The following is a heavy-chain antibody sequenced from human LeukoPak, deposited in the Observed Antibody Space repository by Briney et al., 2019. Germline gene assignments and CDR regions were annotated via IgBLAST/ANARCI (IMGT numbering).Heavy chain of an antibody. V-gene: IGHV3-66*01. J-gene: IGHJ4*02. Sequence: GGSLRLSCAASGFTLSSNYMTWVRQAPGKGLDWVSVIHTDGNTDYADSVKGRFTISTDNSKNTLYLQMNSLRAEDTAVYYCARGRPSFYFDYWGQGTLVTVSS. CDR3: ARGRPSFYFDY. CDR1: GFTLSSNY. CDR2: IHTDGNT.